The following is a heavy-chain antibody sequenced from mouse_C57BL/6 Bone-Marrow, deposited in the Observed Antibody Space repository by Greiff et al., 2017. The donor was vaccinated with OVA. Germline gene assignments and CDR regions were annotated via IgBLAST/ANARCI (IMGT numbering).Heavy chain of an antibody. CDR2: IYPGDGAT. J-gene: IGHJ1*03. Sequence: VQLQESGPELVKPGASVKISCTASGFAFSSSWMNWVQQRPGKGLEWIGRIYPGDGATNYNGKVKGKDTLTADKSSSTAYMQHSSLTSEDSAVYFCARRDGSSYGDFEVWGTGTTVTVSS. V-gene: IGHV1-82*01. CDR1: GFAFSSSW. D-gene: IGHD1-1*01. CDR3: ARRDGSSYGDFEV.